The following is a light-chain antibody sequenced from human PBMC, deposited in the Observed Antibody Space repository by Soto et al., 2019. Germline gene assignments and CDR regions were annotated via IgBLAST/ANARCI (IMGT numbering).Light chain of an antibody. J-gene: IGKJ1*01. Sequence: DIQMTQSPSSLSASVGDRVTITCRASQSISSYLNWYQQKPGKAPKLLIYAASSLQSGVPSRFSGSGSGTDFTLTISSLQPEDFATYYCQQSYSTFRTFGQGIKVDIK. CDR2: AAS. CDR3: QQSYSTFRT. V-gene: IGKV1-39*01. CDR1: QSISSY.